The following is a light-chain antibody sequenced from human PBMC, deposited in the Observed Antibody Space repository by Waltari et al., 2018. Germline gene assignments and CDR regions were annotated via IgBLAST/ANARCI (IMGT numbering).Light chain of an antibody. V-gene: IGLV1-44*01. Sequence: QSVLTQPPSASGTPGQRVTISCSGGRSNIGSNSVNWFQQLPGTAPRLFICFTDRRPSGVPGRFSGSKSGTSASLAISGLQSGDEADYYCASWDASLNGWVFGGGTKLTVL. CDR3: ASWDASLNGWV. CDR1: RSNIGSNS. CDR2: FTD. J-gene: IGLJ3*02.